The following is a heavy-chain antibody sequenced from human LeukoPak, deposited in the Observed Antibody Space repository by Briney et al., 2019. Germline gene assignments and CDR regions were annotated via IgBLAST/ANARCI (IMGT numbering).Heavy chain of an antibody. CDR1: GFTFGDYA. J-gene: IGHJ4*02. CDR3: TRDWSGYNWNFIHSY. CDR2: IRSKAYGGTT. Sequence: PGGSLRLSCTASGFTFGDYAMSWVRQVPGKGLEWVGFIRSKAYGGTTEYAASVIGRFTISRDDSKSIAYLQMNSLKTEDTAVYYCTRDWSGYNWNFIHSYWGQGTLVTVSS. V-gene: IGHV3-49*04. D-gene: IGHD1-7*01.